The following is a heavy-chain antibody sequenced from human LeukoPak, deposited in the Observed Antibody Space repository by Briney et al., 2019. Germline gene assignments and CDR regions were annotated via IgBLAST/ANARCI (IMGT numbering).Heavy chain of an antibody. Sequence: SETLSLTCVVYGGVFSVYYWSWIRQPPGKGLEWIGEINHSGSTNYNPSLKSRVTISVDTSKNQFSLKLSSVTAADTAVYYCERSLSSDFWSGYYLSSNWFDPWGQGTLVTVSS. CDR1: GGVFSVYY. V-gene: IGHV4-34*01. CDR2: INHSGST. CDR3: ERSLSSDFWSGYYLSSNWFDP. D-gene: IGHD3-3*01. J-gene: IGHJ5*02.